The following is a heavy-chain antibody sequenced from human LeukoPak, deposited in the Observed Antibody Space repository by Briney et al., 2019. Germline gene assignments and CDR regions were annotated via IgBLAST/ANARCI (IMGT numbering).Heavy chain of an antibody. J-gene: IGHJ4*02. CDR2: INQNGIET. D-gene: IGHD2-2*01. Sequence: GGSLRLSCAASGFTFRNYWMSWVRQAPGKGLEWVANINQNGIETYYVDSVEGRFTISRDNAKNSLYLQMNSLRAEDTAVYYCARDHVPPDYWGQGTLVTVSS. V-gene: IGHV3-7*01. CDR1: GFTFRNYW. CDR3: ARDHVPPDY.